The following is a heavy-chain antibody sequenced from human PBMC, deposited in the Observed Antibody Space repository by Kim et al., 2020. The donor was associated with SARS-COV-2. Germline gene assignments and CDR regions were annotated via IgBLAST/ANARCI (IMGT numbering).Heavy chain of an antibody. Sequence: ASVKVSCKASGYTFTSYGISWVRQAPGQGLEWMGWISAYNGNTNYAQKLHGRVTMTTDTSTSTAYMELRSLRSDDTAVYYCARGYVEMATIHEFYYYGMDVWGQGTTVTVSS. D-gene: IGHD5-12*01. V-gene: IGHV1-18*01. CDR2: ISAYNGNT. J-gene: IGHJ6*02. CDR3: ARGYVEMATIHEFYYYGMDV. CDR1: GYTFTSYG.